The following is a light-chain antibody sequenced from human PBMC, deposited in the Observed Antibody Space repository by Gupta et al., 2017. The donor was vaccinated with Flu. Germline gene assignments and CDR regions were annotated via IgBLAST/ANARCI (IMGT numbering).Light chain of an antibody. CDR2: SDN. CDR1: NCNIGISR. Sequence: GSNCNIGISRLHWYQQIPGSAPKILIYSDNDRPSEVLDRFSGSKSGTSASLAMSGLQSEDEADYYCSAWDDSLNGVFGGGTKLTVL. CDR3: SAWDDSLNGV. J-gene: IGLJ3*02. V-gene: IGLV1-44*01.